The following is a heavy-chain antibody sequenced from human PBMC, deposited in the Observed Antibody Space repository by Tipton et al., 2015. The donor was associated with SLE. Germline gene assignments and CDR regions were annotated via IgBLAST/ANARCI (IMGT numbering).Heavy chain of an antibody. CDR3: ARARQLLIGDY. J-gene: IGHJ4*02. V-gene: IGHV4-34*01. Sequence: TLSLTCAVYGGSFSGYYWGWIRQPPGKGLEWIGEINHSGSTNYSPSLKSRVNISVDTSKNQFSLKLSSVTAADTAVYFCARARQLLIGDYWGQGTLAIVSS. D-gene: IGHD3-22*01. CDR2: INHSGST. CDR1: GGSFSGYY.